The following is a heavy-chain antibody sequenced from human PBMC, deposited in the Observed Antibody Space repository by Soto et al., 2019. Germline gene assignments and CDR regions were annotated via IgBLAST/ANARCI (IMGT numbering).Heavy chain of an antibody. CDR2: ISAYNGNT. Sequence: ASVKVSCKASGYTFTSYAMHWVRQAPGQRLEWMGWISAYNGNTNYAQKLQGRVTMTTDTSTSTAYMELRSLRSDDTAVYYCARDPGSYYYDSNDYWGQGTLVNVS. V-gene: IGHV1-18*01. CDR1: GYTFTSYA. CDR3: ARDPGSYYYDSNDY. D-gene: IGHD3-22*01. J-gene: IGHJ4*02.